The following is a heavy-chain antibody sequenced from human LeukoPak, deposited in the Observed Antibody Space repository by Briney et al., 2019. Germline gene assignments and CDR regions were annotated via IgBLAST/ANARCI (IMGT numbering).Heavy chain of an antibody. CDR1: GFTFSSFA. CDR2: ISGGGGNT. J-gene: IGHJ4*02. Sequence: GGSLRLSCVGSGFTFSSFAMSWVRKAQGKGLDWDSSISGGGGNTYYADSVKGRFNISRDDSKNMQFLQMNSLRPEDTAVYFCAKRITVAAGYYFDSWGQGTLVTVSS. V-gene: IGHV3-23*01. D-gene: IGHD6-19*01. CDR3: AKRITVAAGYYFDS.